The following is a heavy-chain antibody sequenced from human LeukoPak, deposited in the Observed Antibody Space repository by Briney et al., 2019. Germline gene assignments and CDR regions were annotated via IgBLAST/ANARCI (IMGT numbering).Heavy chain of an antibody. D-gene: IGHD2-21*02. CDR3: AKSDGYGLIDS. V-gene: IGHV4-34*01. Sequence: SETLSLTCAVYGGSFSGYYWSWIRQPPGKGLEWIGNIYSSGSTYYNSSLKSRVTISIDTSNNQVSLKMSSMTAADTAVYYCAKSDGYGLIDSWGQGTLVTVSS. CDR2: IYSSGST. CDR1: GGSFSGYY. J-gene: IGHJ5*01.